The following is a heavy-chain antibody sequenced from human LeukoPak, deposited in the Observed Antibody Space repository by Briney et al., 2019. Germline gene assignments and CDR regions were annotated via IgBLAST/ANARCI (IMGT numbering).Heavy chain of an antibody. J-gene: IGHJ5*02. CDR2: IYPGDSDT. CDR1: GYSFTSYW. CDR3: ARHGSYYYDSSGYSDP. Sequence: GESLKISCKGSGYSFTSYWIGWVRQMPGKGLEWMGIIYPGDSDTRYSPSFQGQVTISADKSISTAYLQWRSLKASDTAMYYCARHGSYYYDSSGYSDPWGQGTLVTVSS. D-gene: IGHD3-22*01. V-gene: IGHV5-51*01.